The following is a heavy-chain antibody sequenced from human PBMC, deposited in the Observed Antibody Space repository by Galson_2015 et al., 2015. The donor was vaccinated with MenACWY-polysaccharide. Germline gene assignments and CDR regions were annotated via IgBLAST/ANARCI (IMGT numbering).Heavy chain of an antibody. V-gene: IGHV4-61*03. CDR1: GASVSSGSSY. CDR3: VAELYQSPFGWFDP. J-gene: IGHJ5*02. Sequence: ETLSLTCSVSGASVSSGSSYWTWIRQPPGKGLEWVGQIYSSGSTNYNPSPKSRLSISLDTSNNHFPLKLSSATAADTAVYYCVAELYQSPFGWFDPWGQGTLVTVSS. CDR2: IYSSGST. D-gene: IGHD2-8*01.